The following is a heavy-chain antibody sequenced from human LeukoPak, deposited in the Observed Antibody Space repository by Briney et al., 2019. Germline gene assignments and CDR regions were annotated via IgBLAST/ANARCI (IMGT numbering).Heavy chain of an antibody. D-gene: IGHD1-26*01. V-gene: IGHV4-34*01. Sequence: SETLSLTCAVYGGSFSAYYWTWICQPRGKGLEWIGEINHSGSTNYNPSLKSRAIISVDTSKNQFSLKLTSVTAADTAVYYCARGDGGTYSGAFDSWGQGTLVTVSS. CDR1: GGSFSAYY. CDR2: INHSGST. J-gene: IGHJ4*02. CDR3: ARGDGGTYSGAFDS.